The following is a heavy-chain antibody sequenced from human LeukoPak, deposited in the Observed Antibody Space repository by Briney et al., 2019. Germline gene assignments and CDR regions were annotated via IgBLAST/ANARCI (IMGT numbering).Heavy chain of an antibody. Sequence: PSETLSLTCTVSGGSISSYYWSWIRQPAGKGLEWIGRIYTSGSTNYNPSLKSRVTMSVDTSKNQFSLKLSSVTAADTAVYYCARDQAAAGSYNWFDPWDQGTLVTVSS. V-gene: IGHV4-4*07. CDR3: ARDQAAAGSYNWFDP. D-gene: IGHD6-13*01. J-gene: IGHJ5*02. CDR2: IYTSGST. CDR1: GGSISSYY.